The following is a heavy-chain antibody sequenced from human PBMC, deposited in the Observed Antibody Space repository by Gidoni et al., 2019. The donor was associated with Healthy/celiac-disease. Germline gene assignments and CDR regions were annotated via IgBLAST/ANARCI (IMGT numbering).Heavy chain of an antibody. CDR3: ARGTLKRWYY. D-gene: IGHD2-15*01. CDR1: GGSFSGYY. Sequence: QVQLQQWGAGLLKPSETLSLTCAVYGGSFSGYYWSWIRQPPGKGLEWIGEINHSGSTNYNPSLKSRVTISVDTSKNQFSLKLSSVTAADTAVYYCARGTLKRWYYWGQGTLVTVSS. J-gene: IGHJ4*02. V-gene: IGHV4-34*01. CDR2: INHSGST.